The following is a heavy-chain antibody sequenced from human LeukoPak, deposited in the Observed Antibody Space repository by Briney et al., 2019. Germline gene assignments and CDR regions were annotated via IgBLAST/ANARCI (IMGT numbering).Heavy chain of an antibody. CDR2: ISGSGGVT. D-gene: IGHD3-3*01. V-gene: IGHV3-23*01. CDR3: AKGGPIAIFGVVYNWFHP. CDR1: GFTFSSYV. J-gene: IGHJ5*02. Sequence: PGGSLRLSCAASGFTFSSYVMSWVRQAPGEGLEWVSVISGSGGVTYYADSVKGRFTISRDNSKNTLYLQMNSLRAEDSAVYYCAKGGPIAIFGVVYNWFHPWGQGTLVTVSS.